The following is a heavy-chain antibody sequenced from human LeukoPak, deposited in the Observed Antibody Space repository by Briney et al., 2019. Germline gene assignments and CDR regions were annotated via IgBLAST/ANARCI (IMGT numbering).Heavy chain of an antibody. CDR2: VRGSAGST. Sequence: GGSLRLSCAASGFTFSNYAMSWVRQAPGKGLEWVSAVRGSAGSTYYADSVKSRFTISRDNSKNTLYLQMNSLRAEDTAVYYCAKDLGDNYAPGPYDYWGQGTLVTVSS. CDR3: AKDLGDNYAPGPYDY. CDR1: GFTFSNYA. J-gene: IGHJ4*02. D-gene: IGHD2-2*01. V-gene: IGHV3-23*01.